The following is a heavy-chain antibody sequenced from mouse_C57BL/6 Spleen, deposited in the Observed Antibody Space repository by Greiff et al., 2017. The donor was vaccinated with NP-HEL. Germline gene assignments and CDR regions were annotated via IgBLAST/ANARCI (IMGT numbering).Heavy chain of an antibody. D-gene: IGHD2-4*01. CDR2: INPNNGGT. Sequence: EVQLQQSGPELVKPGASVKISCKASGYTFTDYYMNWVKQSHGKSLEWIGDINPNNGGTSYNQKFKGKATLTVDKSSSTAYMELRSLTSEDSAVYYCAREKDDSYYFDYWGQGTTLTVSS. CDR1: GYTFTDYY. V-gene: IGHV1-26*01. CDR3: AREKDDSYYFDY. J-gene: IGHJ2*01.